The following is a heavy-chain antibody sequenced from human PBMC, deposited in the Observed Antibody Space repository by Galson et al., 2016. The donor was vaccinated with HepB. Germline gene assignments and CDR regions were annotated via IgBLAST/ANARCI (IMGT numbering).Heavy chain of an antibody. Sequence: SLRLSCAGTGFIFSSYGMSWVRQAPGKGLEWVSVISALHNQIYYADSVKGRFSISRDNSKSRLFLQMSSLSAEDTAIYYCAIMVRGISTGPFDYWGQGTLVVVSS. CDR3: AIMVRGISTGPFDY. J-gene: IGHJ4*02. CDR2: ISALHNQI. CDR1: GFIFSSYG. V-gene: IGHV3-23*01. D-gene: IGHD3-10*01.